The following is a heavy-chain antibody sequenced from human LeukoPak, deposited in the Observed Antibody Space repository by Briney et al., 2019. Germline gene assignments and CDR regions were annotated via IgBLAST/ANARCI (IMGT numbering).Heavy chain of an antibody. J-gene: IGHJ4*02. Sequence: GGSLRLSCAASGFTFSSYSMNWVRQAPGKGLEWVSYISSSSSTIYYADSVKGRFTISRDNAKNSLYLQMNSLRAEDTAVYYCARADSRRCSDYWGQGTLVTVSS. CDR1: GFTFSSYS. V-gene: IGHV3-48*01. CDR2: ISSSSSTI. D-gene: IGHD6-13*01. CDR3: ARADSRRCSDY.